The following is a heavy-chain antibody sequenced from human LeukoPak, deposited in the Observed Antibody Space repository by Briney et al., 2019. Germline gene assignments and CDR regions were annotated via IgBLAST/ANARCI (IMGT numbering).Heavy chain of an antibody. CDR1: GFIFSGFY. V-gene: IGHV3-11*01. Sequence: GGSLRLSCAASGFIFSGFYMGWIRQAPGKGPEWISYISGSGSTIYYADSVKGRVTISRDNAKNSLYLQMDSLRAEDTALYYCAKVGGWLVFDDWGQGTPVTVSS. J-gene: IGHJ4*02. D-gene: IGHD6-19*01. CDR2: ISGSGSTI. CDR3: AKVGGWLVFDD.